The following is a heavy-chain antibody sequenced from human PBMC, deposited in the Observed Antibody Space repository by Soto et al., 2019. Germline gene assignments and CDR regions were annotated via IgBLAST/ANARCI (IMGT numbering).Heavy chain of an antibody. V-gene: IGHV1-69*12. D-gene: IGHD5-18*01. CDR1: GGTFSSYA. CDR2: IIPIFGTA. Sequence: QVQLVQSGAEVKKPGSSVKVSCKASGGTFSSYAISWVRQAPGQGLEWMGGIIPIFGTANYAQKFQGRVTITGDESPSTAYMELSSLRSEDTAVYYCARDEGYSYGSYYYYGMDVWGQGTTVTVSS. J-gene: IGHJ6*02. CDR3: ARDEGYSYGSYYYYGMDV.